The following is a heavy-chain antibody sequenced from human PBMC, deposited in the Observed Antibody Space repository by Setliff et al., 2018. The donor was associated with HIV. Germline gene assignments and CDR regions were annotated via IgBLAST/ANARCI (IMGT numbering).Heavy chain of an antibody. CDR2: IHTTGSP. V-gene: IGHV4-4*08. Sequence: SETLSLTCTLSGVYISNYHWGWIRQPPGRGLEWIGSIHTTGSPQNNPSLQSRVSISIDMAKSLFSLDLSSVTAADTAVYYCARLLEGPDYSSDFRYFDWFPDVWGQGTLVTVSS. J-gene: IGHJ4*02. D-gene: IGHD3-9*01. CDR3: ARLLEGPDYSSDFRYFDWFPDV. CDR1: GVYISNYH.